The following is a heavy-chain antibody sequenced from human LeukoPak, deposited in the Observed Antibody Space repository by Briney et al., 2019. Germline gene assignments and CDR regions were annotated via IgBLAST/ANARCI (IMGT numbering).Heavy chain of an antibody. CDR3: AKDGGPTVFYYFDS. Sequence: GGSLRLSCVASGFTFSNYAMSWVRQAPGKGLEWVSVISGDSGGTNYADSVKGRFTISRDNSKNTLYLQMNSLRAEDTAAYYCAKDGGPTVFYYFDSWGQGTLVTVSS. D-gene: IGHD1-1*01. CDR2: ISGDSGGT. V-gene: IGHV3-23*01. J-gene: IGHJ4*02. CDR1: GFTFSNYA.